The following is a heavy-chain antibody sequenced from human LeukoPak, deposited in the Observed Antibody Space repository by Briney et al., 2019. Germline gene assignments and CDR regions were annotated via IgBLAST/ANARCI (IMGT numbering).Heavy chain of an antibody. J-gene: IGHJ4*02. V-gene: IGHV4-34*01. CDR3: AKTLTMVRGVIRGFFDY. CDR1: GGSFSGYY. Sequence: PSETLSLTCAVYGGSFSGYYWSWIRQPPGKGLEWIGEINHSGSTNYNPSLKSRVTISVDTSKNQFSLKLSSVTAADTAVYYCAKTLTMVRGVIRGFFDYWGQGTLVTVSS. CDR2: INHSGST. D-gene: IGHD3-10*01.